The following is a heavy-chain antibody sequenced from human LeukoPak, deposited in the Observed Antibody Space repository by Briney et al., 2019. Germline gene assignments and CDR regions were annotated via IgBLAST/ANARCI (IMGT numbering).Heavy chain of an antibody. V-gene: IGHV3-21*01. J-gene: IGHJ6*03. CDR1: GFTFSSYS. D-gene: IGHD6-19*01. CDR3: ASLTSGYYYYYMDV. CDR2: ISSSSSYI. Sequence: GGSLRLSCAASGFTFSSYSMNWVRQAPGKGLEWVSSISSSSSYIYYADSVKGRFTISRDNAKNSLYLQMNSLRAEDTAVYYCASLTSGYYYYYMDVWGKGTTVTVSS.